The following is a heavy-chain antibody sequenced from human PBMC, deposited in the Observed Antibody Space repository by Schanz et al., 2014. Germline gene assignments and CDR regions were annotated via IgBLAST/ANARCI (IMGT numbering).Heavy chain of an antibody. D-gene: IGHD5-18*01. CDR3: TRGGYSYALSAFDI. CDR2: ISPYNGNT. CDR1: GYTFSSYG. J-gene: IGHJ3*02. Sequence: QVQLVQSGAEVKKPGASVKVSCKTSGYTFSSYGITWVRQAPGQGLEWMGWISPYNGNTNYAQKLQGRVTITRDTSTGTAYMELRSLRSDDTALYYCTRGGYSYALSAFDIWGQGTMVTVSS. V-gene: IGHV1-18*01.